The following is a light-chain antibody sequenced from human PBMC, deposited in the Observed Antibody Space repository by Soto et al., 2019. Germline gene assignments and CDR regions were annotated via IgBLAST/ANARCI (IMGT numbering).Light chain of an antibody. V-gene: IGLV2-8*01. J-gene: IGLJ2*01. CDR3: SSYAGNNKLV. Sequence: QSALTQPPSASGSPGQSVTISCTGTSNDIGDYKYVSWHQQHPDKAPKLIIYEVTKLPSGVPDRFSGSKSGNTASLTVSVLQAEDEADYYCSSYAGNNKLVFGGGTKLTVL. CDR2: EVT. CDR1: SNDIGDYKY.